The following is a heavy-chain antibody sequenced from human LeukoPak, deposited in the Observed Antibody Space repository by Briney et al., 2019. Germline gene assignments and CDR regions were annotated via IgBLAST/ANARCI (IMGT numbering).Heavy chain of an antibody. CDR1: GGSISSGGYF. V-gene: IGHV4-31*03. Sequence: SQTLSLTCTVSGGSISSGGYFWSWIRQHPGKGLEWIGYIYYSGSTYYNPSLKSRVSISVDTSKNQFSLNLSSVTAADTAVYYCAREKIIVVGAAPLGWLDPWGQGTLVTVSS. CDR3: AREKIIVVGAAPLGWLDP. CDR2: IYYSGST. J-gene: IGHJ5*02. D-gene: IGHD2-15*01.